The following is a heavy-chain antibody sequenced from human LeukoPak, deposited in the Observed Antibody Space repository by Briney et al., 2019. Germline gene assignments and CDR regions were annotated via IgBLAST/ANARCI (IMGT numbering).Heavy chain of an antibody. J-gene: IGHJ4*02. D-gene: IGHD5-18*01. CDR3: ARHLRGYSYGPFDY. V-gene: IGHV4-59*08. CDR2: IYYSGST. CDR1: GGSISSYY. Sequence: SETLSLTCTVSGGSISSYYWSWIRQPPGKGLEWLGYIYYSGSTNYIPSLTSRVTISVDTSKNQFSLKLTSVTAADTAVYYCARHLRGYSYGPFDYWGQGTLVTVSS.